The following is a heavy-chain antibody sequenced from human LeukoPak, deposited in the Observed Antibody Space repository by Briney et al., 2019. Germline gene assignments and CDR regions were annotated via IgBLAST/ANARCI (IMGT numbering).Heavy chain of an antibody. Sequence: PGGSLRLSCAASGFTFSSYAMNWVRQAPGKGLEWVAGISSGDRTFHAESVKGRFTISRDNAKNSLYLQMNSLRAEDTAVYYCARDQVGLGYDYWGQGTLVTVSS. V-gene: IGHV3-23*01. CDR2: ISSGDRT. CDR1: GFTFSSYA. D-gene: IGHD1-26*01. J-gene: IGHJ4*02. CDR3: ARDQVGLGYDY.